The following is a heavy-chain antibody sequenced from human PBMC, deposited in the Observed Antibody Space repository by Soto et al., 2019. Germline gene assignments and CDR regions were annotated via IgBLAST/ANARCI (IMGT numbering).Heavy chain of an antibody. CDR1: GYTFTGYY. CDR3: AREDFWSGYYFDP. Sequence: ASVKVSCKASGYTFTGYYMHWVRQAPGQGLEWMGWINPNSGGTNYAQKFQGRVTMTRDTSISTAYMELSRLRSDDTAVYYCAREDFWSGYYFDPWGQGTLVTVSS. D-gene: IGHD3-3*01. V-gene: IGHV1-2*02. CDR2: INPNSGGT. J-gene: IGHJ5*02.